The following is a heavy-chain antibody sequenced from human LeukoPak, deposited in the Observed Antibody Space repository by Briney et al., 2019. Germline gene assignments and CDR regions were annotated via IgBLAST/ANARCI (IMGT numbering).Heavy chain of an antibody. CDR2: IYYRGST. CDR1: GGSISHNSYY. V-gene: IGHV4-39*07. Sequence: PSETLSLTCSVSGGSISHNSYYWGWIRQPPGKGLECIGTIYYRGSTYYSPSLKSRVTISVDTSKNQFSLKLNSVTAADTAVYYCARISAGYYYVGYWGQGTLVTVSS. J-gene: IGHJ4*02. D-gene: IGHD3-9*01. CDR3: ARISAGYYYVGY.